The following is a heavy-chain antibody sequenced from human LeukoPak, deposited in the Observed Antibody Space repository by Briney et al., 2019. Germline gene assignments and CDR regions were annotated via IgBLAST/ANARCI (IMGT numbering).Heavy chain of an antibody. CDR3: ARDGATTVTNWFDP. Sequence: ASVKVSCKASGYTFTGYYMHWVRQAPGQGLEWMGRINPNSGGTNYAQKFQGRVAMTRDTSISTAYMELSRLRSDDTAVYYCARDGATTVTNWFDPWGQGTLVTVSS. V-gene: IGHV1-2*06. CDR1: GYTFTGYY. D-gene: IGHD4-17*01. CDR2: INPNSGGT. J-gene: IGHJ5*02.